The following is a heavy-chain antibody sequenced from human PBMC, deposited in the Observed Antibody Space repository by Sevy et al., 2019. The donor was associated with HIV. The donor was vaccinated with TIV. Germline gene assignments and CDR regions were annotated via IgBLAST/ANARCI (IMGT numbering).Heavy chain of an antibody. Sequence: SETLSLTCTVSGGSISSYYWSWIRQPPGKGLEWIGYIYYSGSTNYNPSLKSRVTISVDTSKNQFSLKLSSVTAADTAVYYCVRGSDEKGYCSGGSCYLFDYWGQGTLVTVSS. D-gene: IGHD2-15*01. CDR1: GGSISSYY. J-gene: IGHJ4*02. V-gene: IGHV4-59*13. CDR3: VRGSDEKGYCSGGSCYLFDY. CDR2: IYYSGST.